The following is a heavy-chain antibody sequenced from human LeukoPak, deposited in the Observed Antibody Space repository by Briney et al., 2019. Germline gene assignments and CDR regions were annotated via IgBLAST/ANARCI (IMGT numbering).Heavy chain of an antibody. CDR1: GGSINSFY. CDR3: ATGYSSTWYYFDY. V-gene: IGHV4-59*01. Sequence: PSETLSLTCSVSGGSINSFYWSWIRQPPGGGLEWIGYIYYTGITNYNSSLKSRVTISADTSKDQFSLKLASVTAADTAVYYCATGYSSTWYYFDYWGQGTLVTVSS. CDR2: IYYTGIT. D-gene: IGHD6-13*01. J-gene: IGHJ4*02.